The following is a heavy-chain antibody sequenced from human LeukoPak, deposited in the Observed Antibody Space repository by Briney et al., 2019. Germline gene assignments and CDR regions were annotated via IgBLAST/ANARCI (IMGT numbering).Heavy chain of an antibody. CDR2: IKQDGSEK. Sequence: AETLSLTCTVSGVSIRSSSYYWGWIRPPPGKGLEGVANIKQDGSEKSYLDSVKGRFIISRDNAKNSLFLQMNSLRAEDTAVYYCARVPPHYDFWSGYFDYWGQGTLLTVSS. CDR1: GVSIRSSSYY. CDR3: ARVPPHYDFWSGYFDY. D-gene: IGHD3-3*01. V-gene: IGHV3-7*01. J-gene: IGHJ4*02.